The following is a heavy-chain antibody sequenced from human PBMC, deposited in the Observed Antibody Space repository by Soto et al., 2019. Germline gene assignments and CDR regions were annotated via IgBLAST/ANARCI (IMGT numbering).Heavy chain of an antibody. Sequence: QLQLQESGPGLVKPSETLSLTCTVSGGSISSSSYYWGWIRQPPGKGLEWIGSIYYSGSTYYNPSLKSRATTSVDTSKNHFSLEMSSVTAADTAVYYCPRHISGDCSGDSCQPPDCYFDSWGQGTLVTVSS. D-gene: IGHD2-15*01. V-gene: IGHV4-39*01. CDR3: PRHISGDCSGDSCQPPDCYFDS. CDR1: GGSISSSSYY. J-gene: IGHJ4*02. CDR2: IYYSGST.